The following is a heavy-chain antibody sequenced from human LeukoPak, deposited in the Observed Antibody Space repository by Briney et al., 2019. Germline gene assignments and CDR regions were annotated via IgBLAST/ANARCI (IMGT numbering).Heavy chain of an antibody. CDR1: GYTFTGYY. D-gene: IGHD2-2*01. Sequence: ASVKVSCKASGYTFTGYYMHWVRQAPGQGLEWMGWINPNSGGTNYAQKLQGRVTMTTDTSTSTAYMELRSLRSDDTAVYYCARVLPAAMPVDDYWGQGTLVTVSS. V-gene: IGHV1-2*02. CDR3: ARVLPAAMPVDDY. J-gene: IGHJ4*02. CDR2: INPNSGGT.